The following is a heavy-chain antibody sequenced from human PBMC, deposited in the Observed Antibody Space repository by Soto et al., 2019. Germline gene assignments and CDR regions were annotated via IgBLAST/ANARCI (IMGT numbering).Heavy chain of an antibody. CDR3: AEDSGSYYDYYYGMDV. V-gene: IGHV1-69*13. CDR2: IIPIFGTA. J-gene: IGHJ6*02. CDR1: GGTFSSYA. Sequence: SVKVSCKASGGTFSSYAISWVRQAPGQGLEWMGGIIPIFGTANYAQKFQGRVTITADESTSTAYMELSSLRSEDTAVYYCAEDSGSYYDYYYGMDVWGQGXTVTVYS. D-gene: IGHD1-26*01.